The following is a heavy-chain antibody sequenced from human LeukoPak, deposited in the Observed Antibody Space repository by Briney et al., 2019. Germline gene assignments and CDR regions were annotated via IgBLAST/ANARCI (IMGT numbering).Heavy chain of an antibody. CDR3: ARETGEIDH. CDR1: GFTFSSYA. J-gene: IGHJ4*02. V-gene: IGHV3-66*01. D-gene: IGHD3-9*01. Sequence: PGGSLRLSCAASGFTFSSYAMSWVRQAPGKGLEWLAIIETGGNTHYGDSVKGRFIISRDTGTNTVFLQMNFLRAEDTAVYYCARETGEIDHWGQGTLVTVSS. CDR2: IETGGNT.